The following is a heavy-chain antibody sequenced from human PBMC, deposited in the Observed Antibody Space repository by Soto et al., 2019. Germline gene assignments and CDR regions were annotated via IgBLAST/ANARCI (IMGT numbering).Heavy chain of an antibody. CDR2: INSDGSST. Sequence: GGSLRLSCAASGFTFSSYWMHWVRQAPGKGLVWVSRINSDGSSTSYADSVKGRFTISRDNAKNTLYLQMNSLRAEDTAVYYCARSPQKEAGIIDYWGQGTLVTVSS. V-gene: IGHV3-74*01. CDR3: ARSPQKEAGIIDY. D-gene: IGHD1-1*01. CDR1: GFTFSSYW. J-gene: IGHJ4*02.